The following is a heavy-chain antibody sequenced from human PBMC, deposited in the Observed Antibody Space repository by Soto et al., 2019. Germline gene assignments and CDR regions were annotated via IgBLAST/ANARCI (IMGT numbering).Heavy chain of an antibody. CDR1: GFTFSSYW. Sequence: EVQLVESGGGLVQPGGSLRLACAASGFTFSSYWMSWVRQAPGKGLEWVANIKGDGSEKNYVDSVKGRFTISRDNDKNSLDLQMNSLRAEDTSVYYCVRDYLGYCSQGTLVTVSS. CDR3: VRDYLGY. CDR2: IKGDGSEK. J-gene: IGHJ4*02. V-gene: IGHV3-7*04.